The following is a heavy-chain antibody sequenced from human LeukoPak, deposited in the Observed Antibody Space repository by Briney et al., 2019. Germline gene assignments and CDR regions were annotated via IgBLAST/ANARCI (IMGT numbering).Heavy chain of an antibody. J-gene: IGHJ4*02. Sequence: GGSLRLSCTASGFAFSSYAMSWVRQAPGVGLEWVSAIDGGGGRTWHADSVRGRFTISRDNGKNTLFLQMNSLRAEDAAVYYCVRGNDYGGPHYWGQGTLVTVSS. CDR3: VRGNDYGGPHY. V-gene: IGHV3-23*01. CDR1: GFAFSSYA. CDR2: IDGGGGRT. D-gene: IGHD4-23*01.